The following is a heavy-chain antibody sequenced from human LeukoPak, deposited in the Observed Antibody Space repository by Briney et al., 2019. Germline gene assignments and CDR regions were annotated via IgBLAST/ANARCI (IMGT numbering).Heavy chain of an antibody. D-gene: IGHD3-10*01. J-gene: IGHJ5*02. Sequence: GGSLRLSCAASGYTFSSYEMNWVREALGKGLEWVSYISSSGSTIYYTDSVKGIFTISRDNAKNSLYLQMNSLRAEDTAVYYCARAGRVGYYYGSGTFSWFDPWGQGTLVTVSS. V-gene: IGHV3-48*03. CDR1: GYTFSSYE. CDR3: ARAGRVGYYYGSGTFSWFDP. CDR2: ISSSGSTI.